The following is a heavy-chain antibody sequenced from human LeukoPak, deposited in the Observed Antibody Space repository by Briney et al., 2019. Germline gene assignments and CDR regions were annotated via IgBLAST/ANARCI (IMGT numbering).Heavy chain of an antibody. J-gene: IGHJ4*02. D-gene: IGHD6-6*01. V-gene: IGHV1-18*01. Sequence: GASVKVSCKASGYTFTSYGISWVRQAPGQGLEWMGWISAYNGNTNYAQKLQGRVTMTTDTSTSTAYMELRSLRSDDTAVYYCAIFSRYSSSSGEDYWGQGTLVTVSS. CDR2: ISAYNGNT. CDR1: GYTFTSYG. CDR3: AIFSRYSSSSGEDY.